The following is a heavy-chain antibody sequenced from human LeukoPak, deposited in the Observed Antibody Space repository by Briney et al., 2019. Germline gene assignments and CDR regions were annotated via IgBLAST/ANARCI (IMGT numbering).Heavy chain of an antibody. CDR2: ISYDGSNK. V-gene: IGHV3-30*18. CDR3: AKSHSSGWYLKIYYYGMDV. CDR1: GFTFSSYG. Sequence: GSLRLSCAASGFTFSSYGMHWVRQAPGKGLEWVAVISYDGSNKYYADSVKGRFTISRDNSKNTLYLQMNSLRAEDTAVYYCAKSHSSGWYLKIYYYGMDVWGQGTTVTVSS. D-gene: IGHD6-19*01. J-gene: IGHJ6*02.